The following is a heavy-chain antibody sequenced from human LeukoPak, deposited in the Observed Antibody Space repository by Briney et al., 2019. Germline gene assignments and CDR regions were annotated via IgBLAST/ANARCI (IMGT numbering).Heavy chain of an antibody. Sequence: GASVKVSCKASGYTLTSYGISWVRQAPGQGLEWMGWISAYNGNTNYAQKLQGRVTMTTDTSTSTAYMELRSLRSDDTAVYYCARSPNYGSGSYYSPWGQGTLVTVSS. CDR2: ISAYNGNT. CDR1: GYTLTSYG. J-gene: IGHJ5*02. CDR3: ARSPNYGSGSYYSP. V-gene: IGHV1-18*01. D-gene: IGHD3-10*01.